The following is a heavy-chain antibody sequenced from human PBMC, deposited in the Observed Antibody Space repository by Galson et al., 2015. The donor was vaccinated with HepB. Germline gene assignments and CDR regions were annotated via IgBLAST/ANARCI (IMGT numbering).Heavy chain of an antibody. CDR2: IIPIFGTT. J-gene: IGHJ3*02. CDR3: ASASFIEYRETRSEDAFDI. D-gene: IGHD2/OR15-2a*01. CDR1: GGTFSSYT. V-gene: IGHV1-69*06. Sequence: SVKVSCKASGGTFSSYTISWVRQAPGQGLEWMGGIIPIFGTTNYAQKFQGRVTITADKSTSTAYMELSSLRSEDTAVYNCASASFIEYRETRSEDAFDIWGQGTMVTVSS.